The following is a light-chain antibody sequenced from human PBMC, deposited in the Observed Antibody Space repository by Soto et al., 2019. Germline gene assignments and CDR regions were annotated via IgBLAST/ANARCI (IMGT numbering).Light chain of an antibody. CDR2: KTS. J-gene: IGKJ1*01. CDR3: QHYNTYSQT. CDR1: QSISTW. V-gene: IGKV1-5*03. Sequence: DIQMIQSPSTLSASVGDSVTIICRASQSISTWLAWYQQKPGKAPKLLIYKTSTLESGVPSRFSGSGSGTEFTLTISSLQPDDFATYYCQHYNTYSQTFGQGTKVDIK.